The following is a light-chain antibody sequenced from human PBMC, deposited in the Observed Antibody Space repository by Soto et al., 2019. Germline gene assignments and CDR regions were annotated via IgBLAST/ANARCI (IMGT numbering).Light chain of an antibody. CDR2: GAS. J-gene: IGKJ1*01. CDR3: QQYNNRPPGT. Sequence: EIVMTQSPATLSVSPGERATLSCRASQSVSSNLAWYQQKPGQAPRLLIYGASTRATGIPARFSGSGSGTEFTLTISSLQSEDFAVYYCQQYNNRPPGTFGQETKVDIK. V-gene: IGKV3-15*01. CDR1: QSVSSN.